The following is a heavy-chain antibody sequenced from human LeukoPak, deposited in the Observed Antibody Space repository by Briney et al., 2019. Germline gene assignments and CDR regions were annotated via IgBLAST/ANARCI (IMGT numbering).Heavy chain of an antibody. J-gene: IGHJ4*02. CDR2: ISAYNGNT. V-gene: IGHV1-18*01. D-gene: IGHD3-3*01. Sequence: ASVTVSCKASGYTFTSYGISWVRQAPGQGLEWMGWISAYNGNTNYAQKLQGRVTMTTDTSTSTAYMELRSLRSDDTAVYYCARGRYDFWSGYYSLGYWGQGTLVTVSS. CDR1: GYTFTSYG. CDR3: ARGRYDFWSGYYSLGY.